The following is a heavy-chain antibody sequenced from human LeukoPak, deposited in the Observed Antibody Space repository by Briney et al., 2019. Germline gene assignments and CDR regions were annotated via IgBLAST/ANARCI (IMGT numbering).Heavy chain of an antibody. CDR3: ASDRTIAAAVDPFDI. D-gene: IGHD6-13*01. Sequence: SVKVSCKASRVTFNSCSISWVRQAPGHGLDWMGRIIPLLGIVNYAQRFQGKVTITADKSTNTAYMELSSLRSEDTAMYYCASDRTIAAAVDPFDIWGQGTMVTVSS. CDR2: IIPLLGIV. CDR1: RVTFNSCS. V-gene: IGHV1-69*04. J-gene: IGHJ3*02.